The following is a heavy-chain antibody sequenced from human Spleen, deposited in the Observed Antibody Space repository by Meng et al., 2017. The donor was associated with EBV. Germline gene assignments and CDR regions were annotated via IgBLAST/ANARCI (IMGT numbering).Heavy chain of an antibody. D-gene: IGHD4-11*01. Sequence: QGQLVESGGVVVQPGRSLRLTCAAAGFDFDPYAVHWVRRAPGKGLEWVALISDTGDNKYFADSVRGRFTISRDNSKNMISLQMNSLRPGDTATYYCAIIPYSNAWGQGTLVTVSS. V-gene: IGHV3-30-3*01. CDR2: ISDTGDNK. CDR3: AIIPYSNA. CDR1: GFDFDPYA. J-gene: IGHJ5*02.